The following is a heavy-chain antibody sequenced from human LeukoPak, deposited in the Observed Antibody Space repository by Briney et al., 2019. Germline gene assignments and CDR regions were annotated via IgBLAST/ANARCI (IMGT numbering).Heavy chain of an antibody. CDR3: ARDRSIAARLFDY. J-gene: IGHJ4*02. CDR1: GFIFRSNW. Sequence: GGSLRLSCAASGFIFRSNWMHWVRQAPGKGLVWVSRINEDGSTTNHADSVKGRFTISRDNVKNTLYMEMNSLRAEDTAVYYCARDRSIAARLFDYWGQGTLVTVSS. CDR2: INEDGSTT. V-gene: IGHV3-74*01. D-gene: IGHD6-6*01.